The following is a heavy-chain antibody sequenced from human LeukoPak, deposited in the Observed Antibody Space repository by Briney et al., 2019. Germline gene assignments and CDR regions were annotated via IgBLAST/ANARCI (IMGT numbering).Heavy chain of an antibody. J-gene: IGHJ3*02. D-gene: IGHD5-12*01. Sequence: SETLSLTCTVSGGSISSGSYYWSWIRQPAGKGLEWIGRIYTSGSTNYNPSLKSRVTISVDTSKNQFSLKLSSVTAADTAVYYCARVGYGYEELAAFDIWGQGTMVTVSS. V-gene: IGHV4-61*02. CDR3: ARVGYGYEELAAFDI. CDR1: GGSISSGSYY. CDR2: IYTSGST.